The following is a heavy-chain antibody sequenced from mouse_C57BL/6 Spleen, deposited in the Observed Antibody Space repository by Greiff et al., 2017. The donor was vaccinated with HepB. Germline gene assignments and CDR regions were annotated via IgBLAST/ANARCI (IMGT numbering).Heavy chain of an antibody. CDR3: ARSLIYDGYYGGFAY. V-gene: IGHV1-7*01. J-gene: IGHJ3*01. Sequence: QVHVKQSGAELAKPGASVKLSCKASGYTFTSYWMHWVKQRPGQGLEWIGYINPSSGYTKYNQKFKDKATLTADKSSSTAYMQLSSLTYEDSAVYYCARSLIYDGYYGGFAYWGQGTLVTVSA. CDR2: INPSSGYT. D-gene: IGHD2-3*01. CDR1: GYTFTSYW.